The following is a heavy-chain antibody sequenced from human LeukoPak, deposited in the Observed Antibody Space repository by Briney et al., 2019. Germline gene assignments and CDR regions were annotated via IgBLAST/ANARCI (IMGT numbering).Heavy chain of an antibody. CDR2: IFWNDDK. Sequence: SGPTLVKPTQTLTLTCTLSGFSLTTSGVGVGWIRQPPGKALEWVALIFWNDDKRYSPSLKSRLTITKDTSKNQVVLTMTNMDPVDTATYYCAHRRTFYFESGSLFDSWGQGTLVTVSS. V-gene: IGHV2-5*01. CDR3: AHRRTFYFESGSLFDS. CDR1: GFSLTTSGVG. D-gene: IGHD3-10*01. J-gene: IGHJ4*02.